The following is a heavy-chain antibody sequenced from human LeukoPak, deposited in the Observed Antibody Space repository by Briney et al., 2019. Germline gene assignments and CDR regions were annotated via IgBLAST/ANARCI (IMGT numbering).Heavy chain of an antibody. D-gene: IGHD5/OR15-5a*01. CDR1: GFTFSSYA. CDR3: AKRVSTIEY. J-gene: IGHJ4*02. CDR2: ISDSGGST. V-gene: IGHV3-23*01. Sequence: GRSLRLPCAASGFTFSSYAMSWVRQAPGKGLEWVSTISDSGGSTYYADSVKGRFTISRDNSKNTLYLQMNSLRAEDTAVYYCAKRVSTIEYWGQGTLVTVSS.